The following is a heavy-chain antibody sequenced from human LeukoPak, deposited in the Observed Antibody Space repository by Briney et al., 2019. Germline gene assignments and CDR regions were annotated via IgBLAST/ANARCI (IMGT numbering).Heavy chain of an antibody. CDR2: IYTSGST. J-gene: IGHJ4*02. CDR1: GGSISSYY. D-gene: IGHD6-6*01. CDR3: ARGREYSSSSVAFDY. V-gene: IGHV4-4*07. Sequence: PSETLSLTCTVSGGSISSYYWSWIRQPAGKGLEWIGRIYTSGSTNYNPSLKSRVTISVDTSKNQFSLKLSSVTAADTAVYYCARGREYSSSSVAFDYWGQGTLVTVSS.